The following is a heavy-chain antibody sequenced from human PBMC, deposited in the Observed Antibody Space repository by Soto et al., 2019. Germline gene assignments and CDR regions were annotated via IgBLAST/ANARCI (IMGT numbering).Heavy chain of an antibody. CDR3: ARLRYSAYYVTYHLDY. CDR2: IHYTGAT. D-gene: IGHD5-12*01. CDR1: GGSITSYY. V-gene: IGHV4-59*08. Sequence: QVQLQESGPGLVKPSETLSLTCTVSGGSITSYYWSWIRQSPGKGLESIGYIHYTGATNYIPSLKSRVTISVDTSKNQFSLKLSSVTAADAAVYYCARLRYSAYYVTYHLDYWGQGAVVTVSS. J-gene: IGHJ4*02.